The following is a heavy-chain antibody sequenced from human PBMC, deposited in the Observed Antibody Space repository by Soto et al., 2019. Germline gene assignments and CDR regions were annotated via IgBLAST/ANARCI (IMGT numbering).Heavy chain of an antibody. CDR1: GFRFSDYY. CDR2: TRNKANSYAA. D-gene: IGHD1-26*01. Sequence: EVQLVESGGGLVQPGGSLRLSCAASGFRFSDYYMDWVRQLPGMGLEWVGRTRNKANSYAAEYAPSVRGRFTISRHDSEDSMFLQLNSLKTEDTAVYYCARDSGGSYDFWCQGALVTVSS. V-gene: IGHV3-72*01. CDR3: ARDSGGSYDF. J-gene: IGHJ4*02.